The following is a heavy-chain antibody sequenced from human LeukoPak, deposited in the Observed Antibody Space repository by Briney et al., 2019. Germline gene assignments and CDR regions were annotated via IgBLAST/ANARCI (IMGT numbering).Heavy chain of an antibody. V-gene: IGHV4-59*01. D-gene: IGHD4-17*01. CDR2: IYYSGST. CDR1: GGSISSYY. Sequence: SETLSLTCTVSGGSISSYYWSWIRQPPGKGLERIGYIYYSGSTNYNPSLKSRVIISADTSKNQFSLKLSSVTAADTAVYYCARERAVTTYYYFDYWGQGTLVTVSS. CDR3: ARERAVTTYYYFDY. J-gene: IGHJ4*02.